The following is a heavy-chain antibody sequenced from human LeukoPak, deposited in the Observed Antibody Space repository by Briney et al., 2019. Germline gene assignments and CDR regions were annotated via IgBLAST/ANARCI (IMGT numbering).Heavy chain of an antibody. CDR1: GYTFASYY. D-gene: IGHD6-13*01. J-gene: IGHJ4*02. Sequence: ASVKVSCKASGYTFASYYMHWVRQAPGQGLEWMGIINPSGGSTSYAQKFQGRVTMTRDMSTSTVYMELSSLRSEDTAVYYCARVGNERQQLVSDLYYWGQGTLVTVSS. CDR3: ARVGNERQQLVSDLYY. V-gene: IGHV1-46*01. CDR2: INPSGGST.